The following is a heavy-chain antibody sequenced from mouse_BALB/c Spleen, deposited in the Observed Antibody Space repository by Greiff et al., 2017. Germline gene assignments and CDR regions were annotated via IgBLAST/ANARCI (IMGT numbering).Heavy chain of an antibody. J-gene: IGHJ2*01. Sequence: QVQLQQSGPELVRPGASVKISCKGSGYTFTDYAMHWVKQSHAKSLEWIGVISTYYGNTNYNQKFKGKATMTVDKSSSTAYMELARLTSEDSAIYYCANTPHFDYWGQGTTLTVSS. CDR2: ISTYYGNT. CDR3: ANTPHFDY. CDR1: GYTFTDYA. V-gene: IGHV1-67*01.